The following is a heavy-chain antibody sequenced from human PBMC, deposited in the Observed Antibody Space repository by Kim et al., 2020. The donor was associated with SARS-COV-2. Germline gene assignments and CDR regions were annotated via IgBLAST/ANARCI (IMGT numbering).Heavy chain of an antibody. CDR1: GFTFSSYG. V-gene: IGHV3-33*06. CDR3: AKSGADDYGSGLIDY. CDR2: IWYDGSNK. Sequence: GGSLRLSCAASGFTFSSYGMHWVRQAPGKGLEWVAVIWYDGSNKYYADSVKGRFTISRDNSKNTLYLQMNSLRAEDTAVYYCAKSGADDYGSGLIDYWGQGTLVTVSS. D-gene: IGHD3-10*01. J-gene: IGHJ4*02.